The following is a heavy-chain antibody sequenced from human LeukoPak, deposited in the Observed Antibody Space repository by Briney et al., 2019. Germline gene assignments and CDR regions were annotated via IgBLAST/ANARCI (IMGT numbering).Heavy chain of an antibody. CDR1: GFTFSSYA. Sequence: PGGSLGLSCAASGFTFSSYAIHWVRQAPGKGLEWVAFISYDGGDKRYAESVKGRITISRDNSRKTLYLQMHSLGPEDTAIYYCARDLSERYSIDYWGQGTLVTVSS. D-gene: IGHD1-20*01. J-gene: IGHJ4*02. V-gene: IGHV3-30-3*01. CDR3: ARDLSERYSIDY. CDR2: ISYDGGDK.